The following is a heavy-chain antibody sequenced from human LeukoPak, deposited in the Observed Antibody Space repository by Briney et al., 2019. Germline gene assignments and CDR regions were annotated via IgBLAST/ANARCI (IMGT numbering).Heavy chain of an antibody. CDR2: INNDGVST. D-gene: IGHD5-12*01. Sequence: PGGSLRLSCATSGFTLSSYWMHWVRQVPGKGLEWLSRINNDGVSTSYADSVKGRFTISRDNAKNTLYLRMNSLRAEDTAIYYCARKPLSGGYGGTIDYWGQGPLVTVSS. CDR3: ARKPLSGGYGGTIDY. V-gene: IGHV3-74*01. CDR1: GFTLSSYW. J-gene: IGHJ4*02.